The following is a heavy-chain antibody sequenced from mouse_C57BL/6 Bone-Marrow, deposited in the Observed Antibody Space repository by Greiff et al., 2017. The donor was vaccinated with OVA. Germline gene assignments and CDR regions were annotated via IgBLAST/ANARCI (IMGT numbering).Heavy chain of an antibody. CDR2: IYPGSGST. CDR3: ARWPYYYGSSYGYFDV. Sequence: QVQLQQPGAELVKPGASVNMSCQASGYTFTSYWITWVKPRPGQGLEWIGDIYPGSGSTNYNEKFKSKATLTVDTSSSTAYMQLSSLTSEDSAVYYCARWPYYYGSSYGYFDVWGTGTTVTVSS. D-gene: IGHD1-1*01. CDR1: GYTFTSYW. V-gene: IGHV1-55*01. J-gene: IGHJ1*03.